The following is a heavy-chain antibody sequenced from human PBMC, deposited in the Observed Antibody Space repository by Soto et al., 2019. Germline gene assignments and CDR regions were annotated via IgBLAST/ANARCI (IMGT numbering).Heavy chain of an antibody. CDR3: ARVRGSYRLYYFDY. V-gene: IGHV1-69*01. CDR1: GGTFSSYA. Sequence: QVQLVQSGAEVKKPGSSVKVSCKASGGTFSSYAISWVRQAPGQGLEWMGGIIPIFGTANYAQKFQGRVTITADESTSTDYMELSSLRSEDTAVYYCARVRGSYRLYYFDYWGQGTLVTVSS. J-gene: IGHJ4*02. CDR2: IIPIFGTA. D-gene: IGHD1-26*01.